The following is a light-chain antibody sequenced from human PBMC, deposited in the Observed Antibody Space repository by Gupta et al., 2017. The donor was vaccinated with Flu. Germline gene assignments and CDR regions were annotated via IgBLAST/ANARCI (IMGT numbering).Light chain of an antibody. CDR1: ALPKTY. J-gene: IGLJ3*02. CDR2: EDT. CDR3: YSIDSSDNFRGV. Sequence: SYELTQPPSVSVSPRQTASTICSGDALPKTYCYCCQQKSGQAPVMVIYEDTKRPSGIPERFSGSNAGTTATLTISGAQVEDEADYYCYSIDSSDNFRGVFGGGTKLTVL. V-gene: IGLV3-10*01.